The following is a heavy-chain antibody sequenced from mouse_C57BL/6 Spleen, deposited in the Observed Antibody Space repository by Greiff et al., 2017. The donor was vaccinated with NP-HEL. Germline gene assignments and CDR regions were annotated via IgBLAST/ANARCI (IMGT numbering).Heavy chain of an antibody. J-gene: IGHJ4*01. D-gene: IGHD2-4*01. CDR2: IWRGGST. Sequence: VKVVESGPGLVQPSQSLSITCTVSGFSLTSYGVHWVRQSPGKGLEWLGVIWRGGSTDYNAAFMSRLSITKDNSKSQVFFKMNSLQADDTAIYYCAIPYDYDGGMNYWGQGTSVTVSS. CDR1: GFSLTSYG. V-gene: IGHV2-5*01. CDR3: AIPYDYDGGMNY.